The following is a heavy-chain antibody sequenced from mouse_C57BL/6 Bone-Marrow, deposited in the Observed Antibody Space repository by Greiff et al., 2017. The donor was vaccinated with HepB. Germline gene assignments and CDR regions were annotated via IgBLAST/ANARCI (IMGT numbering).Heavy chain of an antibody. CDR2: IHPNSGST. CDR1: GYTFTSYW. V-gene: IGHV1-64*01. J-gene: IGHJ3*01. Sequence: VQLQQPGAELVKPGASVKLSCKASGYTFTSYWMHWVKQRPGQGLEWIGMIHPNSGSTNYNEKFKSKATLTVDKSSSTAYMQISSLTSEDSAVYYCATYYGSPWFAYWGQGTLVTVSA. D-gene: IGHD1-1*01. CDR3: ATYYGSPWFAY.